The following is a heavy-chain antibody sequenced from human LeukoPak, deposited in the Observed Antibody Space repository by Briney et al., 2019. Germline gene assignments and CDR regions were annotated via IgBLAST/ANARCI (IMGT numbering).Heavy chain of an antibody. CDR2: IYYSGST. CDR1: GGSISSYY. J-gene: IGHJ4*02. Sequence: SSETLSLTCTVAGGSISSYYWTWIRQPPGKGMEWIGYIYYSGSTTYNPSLKSRVTISVDTSKNQFSLKLSSVTAADTAVYYCAREKYCGGDCYPQTSGYFDYWGQGTLVTVSS. D-gene: IGHD2-21*02. CDR3: AREKYCGGDCYPQTSGYFDY. V-gene: IGHV4-59*01.